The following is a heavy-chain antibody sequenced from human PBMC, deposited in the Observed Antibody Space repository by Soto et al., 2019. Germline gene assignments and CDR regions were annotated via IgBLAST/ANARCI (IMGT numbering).Heavy chain of an antibody. CDR1: GFTFTNYA. J-gene: IGHJ3*01. V-gene: IGHV3-23*01. CDR2: ISGSGGTA. D-gene: IGHD6-19*01. CDR3: VKEGSGWYSRGPLDF. Sequence: GGAVRLSCAASGFTFTNYAMNVVRQAPGKGLEWVSVISGSGGTAYYADSVKGRFTISIDNSNNMLYLQMNSLRAEDTAKYYCVKEGSGWYSRGPLDFWGRGTMVTVSS.